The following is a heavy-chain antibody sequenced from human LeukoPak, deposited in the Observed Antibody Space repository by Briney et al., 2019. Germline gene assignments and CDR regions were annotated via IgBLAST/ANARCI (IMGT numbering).Heavy chain of an antibody. CDR2: ISWNSGSR. V-gene: IGHV3-9*01. CDR1: GFTFDDYA. J-gene: IGHJ6*02. D-gene: IGHD6-19*01. CDR3: AREAIAVAGIPYGMDV. Sequence: PGRSLRLSCAASGFTFDDYAMHWVRQAPGKGLEWVSGISWNSGSRGYADSVKGRFTISRDNAKNSLYLQMNSLRAEDTAVYYCAREAIAVAGIPYGMDVWGQGTTVTVSS.